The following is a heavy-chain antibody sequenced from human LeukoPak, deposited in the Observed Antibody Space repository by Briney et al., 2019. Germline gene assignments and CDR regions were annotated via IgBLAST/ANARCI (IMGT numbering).Heavy chain of an antibody. CDR1: GFTFSSYE. CDR3: ARRAGAYSHPYDY. D-gene: IGHD4/OR15-4a*01. CDR2: ISTTGSSI. Sequence: GGSLRLSCAASGFTFSSYEMNWVRQAPGKGLEWVSYISTTGSSIYYADSVKGRFTISRDNSKNTLYLQMNSLRAEDTAVYYCARRAGAYSHPYDYWGQGTLVTVSS. V-gene: IGHV3-48*03. J-gene: IGHJ4*02.